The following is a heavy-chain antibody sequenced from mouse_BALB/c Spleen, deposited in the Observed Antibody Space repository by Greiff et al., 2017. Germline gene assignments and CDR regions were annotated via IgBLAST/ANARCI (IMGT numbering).Heavy chain of an antibody. Sequence: EVQGVESGGGLVKPGGSLKLSCAASGFTFSSYTMSWVRQTPEKRLEWVATISSGGSYTYYPDSVKGRFTISRDNAKNTLYLQMSSLKSEDTAMYYCTRDGGRITTRAMDYWGQGTSVTVSA. CDR3: TRDGGRITTRAMDY. CDR1: GFTFSSYT. V-gene: IGHV5-6-4*01. D-gene: IGHD2-4*01. CDR2: ISSGGSYT. J-gene: IGHJ4*01.